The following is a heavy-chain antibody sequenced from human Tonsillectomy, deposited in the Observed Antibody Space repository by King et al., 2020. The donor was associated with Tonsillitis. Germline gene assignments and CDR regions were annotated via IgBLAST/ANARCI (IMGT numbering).Heavy chain of an antibody. J-gene: IGHJ6*02. CDR3: AREKDGSGSYSYYYYYGMDV. V-gene: IGHV4-39*02. D-gene: IGHD3-10*01. Sequence: QLQESGPGLVKPSETLSLTCTVSGGSISSSSYYWGWIRQPPGKGLEWIGSIYYSGSTYYNPSLKSRVTISVDTSKNQFSLKLCSVTAADTAVYYCAREKDGSGSYSYYYYYGMDVWGQGTTVTVSS. CDR2: IYYSGST. CDR1: GGSISSSSYY.